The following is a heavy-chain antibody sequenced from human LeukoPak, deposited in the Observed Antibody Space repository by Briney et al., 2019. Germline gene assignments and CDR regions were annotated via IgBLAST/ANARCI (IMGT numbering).Heavy chain of an antibody. CDR3: ARARGYCSSTSLRGCYMDV. Sequence: GGSLRLSCAASGFTFSSYWMSWVRQAPGKGLEWVANIKQDGSEKYYVDSVKGRFTISRDNAKNSLYLQMNSLRAEDTAVYYCARARGYCSSTSLRGCYMDVWGKGTTVTVSS. V-gene: IGHV3-7*01. CDR1: GFTFSSYW. J-gene: IGHJ6*03. CDR2: IKQDGSEK. D-gene: IGHD2-2*01.